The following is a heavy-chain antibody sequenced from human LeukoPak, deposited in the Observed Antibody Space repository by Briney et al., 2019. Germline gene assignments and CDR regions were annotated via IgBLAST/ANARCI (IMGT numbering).Heavy chain of an antibody. V-gene: IGHV4-59*01. CDR3: ARGAHTGLLRFELIDY. D-gene: IGHD3-10*01. CDR1: GGSISSYY. CDR2: IYYSGST. Sequence: SETLSLTCTVSGGSISSYYWSWIRQPPGKGLEWIGYIYYSGSTNYNPSLKSRVTISVDTSKNQFSLKLSSVTAADTAVYYCARGAHTGLLRFELIDYWGQGTLVTVSS. J-gene: IGHJ4*02.